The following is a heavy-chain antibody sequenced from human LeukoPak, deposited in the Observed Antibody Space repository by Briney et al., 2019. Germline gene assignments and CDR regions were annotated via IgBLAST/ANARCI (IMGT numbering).Heavy chain of an antibody. Sequence: GGSLRLSCAASGFTFSSCSMNWVRQAPGKGLEWVSSISSTSSYISYTDSVKGRFTISRDNAKNSLYLQMNSLRAEDTAVYYCASAEQRYYYDTSGLRLPDYWGQGTLVTVSS. D-gene: IGHD3-22*01. V-gene: IGHV3-21*01. CDR1: GFTFSSCS. CDR3: ASAEQRYYYDTSGLRLPDY. J-gene: IGHJ4*02. CDR2: ISSTSSYI.